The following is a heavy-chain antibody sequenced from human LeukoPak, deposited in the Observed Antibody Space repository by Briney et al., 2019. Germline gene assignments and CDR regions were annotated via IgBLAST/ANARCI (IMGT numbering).Heavy chain of an antibody. CDR2: VYSSGST. CDR3: ANSYDSKIVPFDN. Sequence: PSETLSLTCTVSGASISGSYWNWVRQPPGRGLEWIGYVYSSGSTDYNPSLKSRVAISVDASKNQFSLKLTSVIAADTAVYYCANSYDSKIVPFDNWGQGALVTVSS. CDR1: GASISGSY. J-gene: IGHJ4*02. V-gene: IGHV4-4*09. D-gene: IGHD3-22*01.